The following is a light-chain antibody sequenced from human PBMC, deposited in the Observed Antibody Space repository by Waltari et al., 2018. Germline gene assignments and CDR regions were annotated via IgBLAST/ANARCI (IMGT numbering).Light chain of an antibody. CDR3: SSYAGANLGV. J-gene: IGLJ1*01. CDR1: SGDVGAYNY. V-gene: IGLV2-8*01. Sequence: QSALTQPPSASGSPGQSVTISCTGTSGDVGAYNYVSWYPQHPGKAPKLMIFEVSKRPSGVPDRFSGSKSGNTASLTVSGLQAEDEADYYCSSYAGANLGVFGTGTKVTVL. CDR2: EVS.